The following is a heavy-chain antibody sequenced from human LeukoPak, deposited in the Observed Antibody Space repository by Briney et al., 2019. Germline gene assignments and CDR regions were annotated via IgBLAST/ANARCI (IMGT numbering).Heavy chain of an antibody. Sequence: GGPLRLSCAASGFTFSNAWMSWVRQAPGKGLEWVGRIKSKTDGGTTDYAAPVKGRFTISRDDSKNTLYLQMNSLKTEDTAVYYCTTEGTVTAIYYYFDYWGQGTLVTVSS. CDR1: GFTFSNAW. CDR2: IKSKTDGGTT. D-gene: IGHD2-21*02. CDR3: TTEGTVTAIYYYFDY. J-gene: IGHJ4*02. V-gene: IGHV3-15*01.